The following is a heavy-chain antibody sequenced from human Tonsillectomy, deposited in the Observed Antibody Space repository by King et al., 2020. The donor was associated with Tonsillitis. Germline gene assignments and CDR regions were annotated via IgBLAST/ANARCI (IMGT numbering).Heavy chain of an antibody. Sequence: EVQLVESGGGLVPPGGTLRLSCAASGFTVSSYDMHWVRHPTGKGLEWVSAIGPAVDTYYPGSLKGGFTNSRATAKNSLYLQMNNLRAGATAVYYCARGMYSSSSAAIHYYFYMDVWGKGTTVTVSS. CDR3: ARGMYSSSSAAIHYYFYMDV. J-gene: IGHJ6*03. CDR2: IGPAVDT. V-gene: IGHV3-13*04. CDR1: GFTVSSYD. D-gene: IGHD6-6*01.